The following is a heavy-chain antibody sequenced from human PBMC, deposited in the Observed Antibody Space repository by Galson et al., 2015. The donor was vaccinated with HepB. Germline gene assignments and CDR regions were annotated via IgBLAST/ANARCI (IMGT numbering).Heavy chain of an antibody. CDR1: GDSVSSNTAA. Sequence: CAISGDSVSSNTAAWNWIRQSPSRGLEWLGRTYYRAKWYQGYAVSVKSRMTISSDTSKNQFSLHLNSVTPEDTAVYYCARVRTRRPPHYYYGLDVWGQGTTVTVSS. CDR3: ARVRTRRPPHYYYGLDV. J-gene: IGHJ6*02. V-gene: IGHV6-1*01. CDR2: TYYRAKWYQ.